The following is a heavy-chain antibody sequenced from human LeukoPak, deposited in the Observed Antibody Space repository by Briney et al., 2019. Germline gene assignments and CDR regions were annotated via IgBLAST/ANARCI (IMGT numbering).Heavy chain of an antibody. CDR1: GFTFSSYA. V-gene: IGHV3-30-3*01. Sequence: GRALRLSCAASGFTFSSYAMHWVRQAPGKGLEWVAVISYDGSNKYYADSVKGRFTISRDNSKNTLYLQMNSLRAEDTAVYSCARWDTAIIDYWGQGTLVTVSS. CDR3: ARWDTAIIDY. J-gene: IGHJ4*02. D-gene: IGHD5-18*01. CDR2: ISYDGSNK.